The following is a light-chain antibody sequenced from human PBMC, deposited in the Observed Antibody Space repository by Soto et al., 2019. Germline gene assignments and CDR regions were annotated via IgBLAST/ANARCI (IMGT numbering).Light chain of an antibody. V-gene: IGLV1-47*02. J-gene: IGLJ1*01. CDR2: SNN. CDR3: AAWDDSLSGYV. Sequence: QSALTQPPSASGTPGQRVTLSCSGSSSNIGSNYVYWYQQLPGTAPKLLIYSNNQRPSGVPDRVSGSKSGTSASLAISGLRSEDEADYYCAAWDDSLSGYVFGTGTKVTVL. CDR1: SSNIGSNY.